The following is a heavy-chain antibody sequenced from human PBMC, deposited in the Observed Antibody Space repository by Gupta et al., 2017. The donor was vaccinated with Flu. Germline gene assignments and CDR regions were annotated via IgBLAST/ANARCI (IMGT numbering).Heavy chain of an antibody. CDR3: AKVLDRGGNYFDAFDV. J-gene: IGHJ3*01. D-gene: IGHD3-22*01. CDR2: ITASGYHT. Sequence: APGKGLDWSALITASGYHTRYSDSVKGRFTISRDNSKNMLFLQMNNLRGEETAIYYCAKVLDRGGNYFDAFDVWGQGTMVSLSS. V-gene: IGHV3-23*01.